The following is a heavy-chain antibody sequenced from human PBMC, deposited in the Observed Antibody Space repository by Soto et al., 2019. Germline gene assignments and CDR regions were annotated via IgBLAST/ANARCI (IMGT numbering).Heavy chain of an antibody. J-gene: IGHJ6*02. D-gene: IGHD4-17*01. CDR3: ARDGSTVTTNYHYAMDV. CDR1: GFTFSTYH. V-gene: IGHV3-48*03. CDR2: IRSGGSRI. Sequence: GGSLRLSCAASGFTFSTYHMNWVRQAPGKGLERVSYIRSGGSRIYYADSVKGRFTISRDNAKNSLYLQMNSLRAEDTAVYYCARDGSTVTTNYHYAMDVWGQGTTVTVSS.